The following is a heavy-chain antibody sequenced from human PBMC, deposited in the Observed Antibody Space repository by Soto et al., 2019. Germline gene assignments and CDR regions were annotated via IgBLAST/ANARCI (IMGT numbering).Heavy chain of an antibody. CDR1: VGSWSGYY. V-gene: IGHV4-34*01. CDR3: ARTYATSYYYDSSGYYHDAFDI. J-gene: IGHJ3*02. CDR2: INHSGST. Sequence: TLSLTCAGYVGSWSGYYGSWIRQPPGKGLEWIGEINHSGSTNYNPSLKSRVTISVDTSKNQFSLKLSSVTAADTAVYYCARTYATSYYYDSSGYYHDAFDIWGQGTMVTVSS. D-gene: IGHD3-22*01.